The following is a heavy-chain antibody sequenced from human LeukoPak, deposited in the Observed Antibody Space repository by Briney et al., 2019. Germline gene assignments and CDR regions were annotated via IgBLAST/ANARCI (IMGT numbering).Heavy chain of an antibody. J-gene: IGHJ6*03. V-gene: IGHV3-64*01. D-gene: IGHD4-17*01. CDR1: GFTFSSYA. CDR3: ARVATAYYYYYMDV. Sequence: GGSLRLSCAASGFTFSSYAMHWVRQAPGKGLEYVSAISSNGGSTYYANSVKGRFTISRDNSKNTLYLQMGSLRAEDTAVYYCARVATAYYYYYMDVWGKGTTVTISS. CDR2: ISSNGGST.